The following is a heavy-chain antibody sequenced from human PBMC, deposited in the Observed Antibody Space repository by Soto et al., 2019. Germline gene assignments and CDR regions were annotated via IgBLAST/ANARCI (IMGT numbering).Heavy chain of an antibody. J-gene: IGHJ3*02. D-gene: IGHD2-2*01. CDR3: ARGSHPDIVVVPAAIAGLGYAFDI. CDR1: GYTFTSYG. Sequence: ASVKVSCKASGYTFTSYGISWVRQAPGQGLEWMGWISAYNGNTNYAQKLQGRVTMTTDTSTSTAYTELRSLRSDDTAVYYCARGSHPDIVVVPAAIAGLGYAFDIWGQGTMVTVSS. V-gene: IGHV1-18*01. CDR2: ISAYNGNT.